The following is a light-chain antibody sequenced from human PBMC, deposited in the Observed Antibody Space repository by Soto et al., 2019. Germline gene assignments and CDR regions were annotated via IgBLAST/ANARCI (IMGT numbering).Light chain of an antibody. V-gene: IGKV3D-15*01. CDR3: QQYNNWPPWT. CDR2: GAS. J-gene: IGKJ1*01. Sequence: EVVITQSPATLSVSPGERATLSCRASQSVNTNLAWFQQKPGQAPRLLISGASIRATGIPARFSGSGSGTEFTLTISSLQSEDFAVYYCQQYNNWPPWTFGQGTKVDIK. CDR1: QSVNTN.